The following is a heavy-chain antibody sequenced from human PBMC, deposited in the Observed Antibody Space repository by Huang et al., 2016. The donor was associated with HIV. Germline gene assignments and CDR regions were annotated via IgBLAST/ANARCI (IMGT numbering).Heavy chain of an antibody. CDR2: SKSDGSDT. CDR1: GFTFRNHW. J-gene: IGHJ6*03. CDR3: AKNPSITAVDSDYYYYYMDV. V-gene: IGHV3-74*01. D-gene: IGHD6-13*01. Sequence: VQLVESGGGLVQPGGSLRLSCAASGFTFRNHWMHWVRQAPGKGVEWVSRSKSDGSDTSHADSVKGRFTISRDNAQNTVHLHMNSLRAEDTAVYFCAKNPSITAVDSDYYYYYMDVWGKGTTVTVS.